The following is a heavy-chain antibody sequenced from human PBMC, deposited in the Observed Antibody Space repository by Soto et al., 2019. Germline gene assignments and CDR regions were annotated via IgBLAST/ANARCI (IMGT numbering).Heavy chain of an antibody. CDR3: ARVHYCSSSSCYSYFDS. CDR2: ISSDGSNT. V-gene: IGHV3-74*01. J-gene: IGHJ4*02. Sequence: EVQLVESGGGLVQPGGSLRLSCAASGFTLSNYWMHWARQAPGKGLVWVSRISSDGSNTNYADSVKGRFTISRDNAKNTLHLQMNILRAEDTAVYYCARVHYCSSSSCYSYFDSWGQGTLVTVSS. CDR1: GFTLSNYW. D-gene: IGHD2-2*01.